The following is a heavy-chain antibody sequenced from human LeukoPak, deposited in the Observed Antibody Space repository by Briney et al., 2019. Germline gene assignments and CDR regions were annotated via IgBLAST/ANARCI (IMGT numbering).Heavy chain of an antibody. CDR2: IHHGTST. D-gene: IGHD6-6*01. V-gene: IGHV4-34*01. CDR1: GGSFSGYY. Sequence: SETLSLTCAVYGGSFSGYYWSWIRQPPGKGLEWIGQIHHGTSTNYNPSIMSRVTISVDTSKNHFSLRLSSVPAADTAVYYCASGLEAARPGYWGQGTLVTVSS. J-gene: IGHJ4*02. CDR3: ASGLEAARPGY.